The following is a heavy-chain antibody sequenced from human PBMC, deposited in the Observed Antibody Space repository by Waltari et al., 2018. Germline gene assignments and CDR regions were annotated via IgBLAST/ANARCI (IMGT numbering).Heavy chain of an antibody. D-gene: IGHD2-2*02. J-gene: IGHJ6*03. V-gene: IGHV3-74*01. Sequence: EVQLVESGGGLVQPGGSLRLACAASGFTFRSYWMHWVRQAPGKGLVWVSHINSDGSSTSYADSVKGRFTISRDNAKNTLYLQMNSLRAEDTAVYYCARRVVPAAIGFYMDVWGKGTTVTISS. CDR2: INSDGSST. CDR3: ARRVVPAAIGFYMDV. CDR1: GFTFRSYW.